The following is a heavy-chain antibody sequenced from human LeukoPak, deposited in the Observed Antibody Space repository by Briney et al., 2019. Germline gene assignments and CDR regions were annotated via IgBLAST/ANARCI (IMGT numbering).Heavy chain of an antibody. CDR3: AKDYRWAYDY. V-gene: IGHV3-30*02. D-gene: IGHD2-8*02. CDR2: IRLDGCGK. Sequence: GGSLRLSCAASGFTFGSFGTHWVRQAPGKGLEWITYIRLDGCGKYYADSVKGRFTISRDNSRNTLYMQMNSLRVEDTAVYYCAKDYRWAYDYWGQGTLVTVSS. CDR1: GFTFGSFG. J-gene: IGHJ4*02.